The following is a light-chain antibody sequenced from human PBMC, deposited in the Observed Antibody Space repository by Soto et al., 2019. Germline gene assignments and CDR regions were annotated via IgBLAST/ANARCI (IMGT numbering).Light chain of an antibody. J-gene: IGKJ1*01. V-gene: IGKV1-5*03. CDR2: KAS. Sequence: DIKMYPSPSTLSATVEERVTMTCRASQSISTWLAWYQQEPGKAPKLLIHKASSLQSGVPSRFSGSGSGTDFTLTISSLHPDDFATYYCQQYKSYSPTFGQG. CDR3: QQYKSYSPT. CDR1: QSISTW.